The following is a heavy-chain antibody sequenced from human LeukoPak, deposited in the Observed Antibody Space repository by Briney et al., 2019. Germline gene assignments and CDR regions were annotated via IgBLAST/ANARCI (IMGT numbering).Heavy chain of an antibody. CDR1: GYTLTELS. J-gene: IGHJ4*02. CDR3: ARDIQNYYDSSGYPYYFDY. CDR2: FDPEDGET. V-gene: IGHV1-24*01. D-gene: IGHD3-22*01. Sequence: ASVKVSCKVSGYTLTELSMHWVRQAPGKGLEWMGGFDPEDGETIYAQKFQGRVTMTEDTSTDTAYMELSSLRSEDTAVYYCARDIQNYYDSSGYPYYFDYWGQGTLVTVSS.